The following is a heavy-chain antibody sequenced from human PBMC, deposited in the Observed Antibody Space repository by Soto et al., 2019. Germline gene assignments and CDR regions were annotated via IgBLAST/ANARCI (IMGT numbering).Heavy chain of an antibody. D-gene: IGHD6-6*01. V-gene: IGHV4-31*03. Sequence: SEILSLTCTVSGGSISSGGYYWSWIRQHPGKGLEWIGYIYYSGSTYYNPSLKSRVTISVDTSKNQFSLKLSSVTAADTAVYYCARVRSIAARPFDYWGQGTLVTVSS. CDR2: IYYSGST. CDR3: ARVRSIAARPFDY. J-gene: IGHJ4*02. CDR1: GGSISSGGYY.